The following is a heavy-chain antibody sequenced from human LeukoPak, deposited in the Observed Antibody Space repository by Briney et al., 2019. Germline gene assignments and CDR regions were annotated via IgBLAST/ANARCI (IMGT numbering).Heavy chain of an antibody. V-gene: IGHV4-38-2*02. CDR2: LYYTGNT. Sequence: PSETLSLTCTVSGYSISSGYYWGWIRQPPGKGLEWIGSLYYTGNTYYNPSLNSRVTISIDTSQNQFSLKLTSVTAADTAVYYCARHDYDFWSGLFDFWGQGTLVTVSS. CDR3: ARHDYDFWSGLFDF. CDR1: GYSISSGYY. D-gene: IGHD3-3*01. J-gene: IGHJ4*02.